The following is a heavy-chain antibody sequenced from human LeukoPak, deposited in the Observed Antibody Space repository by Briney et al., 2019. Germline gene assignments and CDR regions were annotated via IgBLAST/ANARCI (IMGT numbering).Heavy chain of an antibody. CDR3: ARDPYDFWSGYYSNHFDY. Sequence: GGSLRLSCAASGFTFSSYAMHWVRQAPGKGLEWVAVISYDGSNKYYADSVKGRFTISRDNSKNTLYLQMNSLRAEDTAVYYCARDPYDFWSGYYSNHFDYWGQGTLVTVSS. V-gene: IGHV3-30*04. J-gene: IGHJ4*02. CDR2: ISYDGSNK. CDR1: GFTFSSYA. D-gene: IGHD3-3*01.